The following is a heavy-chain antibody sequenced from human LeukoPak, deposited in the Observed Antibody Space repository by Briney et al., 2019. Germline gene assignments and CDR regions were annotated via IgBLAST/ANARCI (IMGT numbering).Heavy chain of an antibody. D-gene: IGHD6-19*01. J-gene: IGHJ1*01. CDR3: ARGSRAGWLPAI. Sequence: SVTVSCKASGGTFTSYAISWVRQAPGQGLEWMGGIIPIFGTANYAQKFQGRVTITADESTSTAYMELSSLRSEDTAVYYCARGSRAGWLPAIWGQGTLVTVSS. CDR2: IIPIFGTA. V-gene: IGHV1-69*13. CDR1: GGTFTSYA.